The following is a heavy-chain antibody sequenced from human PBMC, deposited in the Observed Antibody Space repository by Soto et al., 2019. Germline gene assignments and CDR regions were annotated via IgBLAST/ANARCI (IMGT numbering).Heavy chain of an antibody. CDR3: ATNHDDISGRTPLLFDS. Sequence: QVQLQESGPGLVKPSQTLSLTCTVSGDSIGTGGYYWDWIRQHPGKGPEWIGYIHYSGNTYYNPPLKSRLTKSLDPSKNQFSSPLRPVTAADTAVYYCATNHDDISGRTPLLFDSWGQGTLVTVSS. CDR2: IHYSGNT. D-gene: IGHD3-22*01. V-gene: IGHV4-31*03. J-gene: IGHJ4*02. CDR1: GDSIGTGGYY.